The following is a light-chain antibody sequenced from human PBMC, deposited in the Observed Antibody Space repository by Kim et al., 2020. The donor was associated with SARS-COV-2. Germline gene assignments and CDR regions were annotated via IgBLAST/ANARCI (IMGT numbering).Light chain of an antibody. Sequence: SLSPGEGGTLSCRASESLSSRNLAWYQQKPGQAPRLLIYGASSRATGIPDRFSGSGSGTDFTLTISRLEPEDFAVYYCQQYGGSPTFGQGTKLEI. CDR1: ESLSSRN. CDR2: GAS. J-gene: IGKJ2*01. CDR3: QQYGGSPT. V-gene: IGKV3-20*01.